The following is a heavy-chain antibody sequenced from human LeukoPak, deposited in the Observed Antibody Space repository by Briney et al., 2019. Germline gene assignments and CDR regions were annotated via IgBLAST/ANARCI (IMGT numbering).Heavy chain of an antibody. CDR3: ARYIVVAQLGFDY. CDR1: GGSFSGYY. D-gene: IGHD2-15*01. J-gene: IGHJ4*02. V-gene: IGHV4-34*01. CDR2: INHSGST. Sequence: SETLSLTCAVYGGSFSGYYWSWIRQPPGKGLEWIGEINHSGSTNCNPSLKSRVTISVDTSKNQFSLKLSSVTAADTAVYYCARYIVVAQLGFDYWGQGTLVTVSS.